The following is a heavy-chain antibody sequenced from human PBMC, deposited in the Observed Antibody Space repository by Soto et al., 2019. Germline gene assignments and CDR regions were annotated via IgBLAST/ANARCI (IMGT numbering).Heavy chain of an antibody. J-gene: IGHJ4*02. CDR2: INDYGTTI. CDR3: ARGGLAPFDY. V-gene: IGHV3-74*01. CDR1: GLTLGNYW. Sequence: GGSLRLSCAASGLTLGNYWMHWVRQAPGKGLVWVSRINDYGTTINYAESVEGRFIISRDDAKSEVYLQMNNLRAEDSAVYYCARGGLAPFDYWGQGALVTVSS. D-gene: IGHD3-9*01.